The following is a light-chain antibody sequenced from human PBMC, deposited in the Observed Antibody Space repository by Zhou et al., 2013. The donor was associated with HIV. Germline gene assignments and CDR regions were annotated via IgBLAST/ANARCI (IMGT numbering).Light chain of an antibody. Sequence: AIRMTQSPSSFSASTGDRVTITCRASQGISSYLAWYQQKPGKAPKLLIYEGSNLETGVPSRFSGSGSGTDFTFTISSLQPEDIAVYYCQQHDTLPLTFGPGTKVDIK. CDR3: QQHDTLPLT. CDR1: QGISSY. J-gene: IGKJ3*01. V-gene: IGKV1-8*01. CDR2: EGS.